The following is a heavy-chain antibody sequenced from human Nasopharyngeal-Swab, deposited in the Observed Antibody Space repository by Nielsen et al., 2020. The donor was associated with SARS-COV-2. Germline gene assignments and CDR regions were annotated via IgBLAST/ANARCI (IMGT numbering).Heavy chain of an antibody. CDR3: AREEIVATYYFDF. CDR1: GGSSGGFS. J-gene: IGHJ4*02. D-gene: IGHD5-12*01. Sequence: SDTLSLTFAVYGGSSGGFSWSWTPQLPEKGLGWIGEVNHGGSTNYNPSLKSPVTMSVDTSKNKFSLKVNSVTAADTAVYYCAREEIVATYYFDFWGRGTPVTVSS. V-gene: IGHV4-34*01. CDR2: VNHGGST.